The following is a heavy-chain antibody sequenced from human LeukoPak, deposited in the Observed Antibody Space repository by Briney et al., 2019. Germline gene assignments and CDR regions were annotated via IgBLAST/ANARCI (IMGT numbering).Heavy chain of an antibody. CDR3: ARPQDYGDGAFDI. CDR1: GGSISSYY. V-gene: IGHV4-59*08. D-gene: IGHD4-17*01. CDR2: IYYSGST. Sequence: PSETLSLTCTVSGGSISSYYWSWIPQPPGKGREWIGYIYYSGSTNYNTSLKSRVTISVDTSKNQFSLKLSSVTAADTAVYYCARPQDYGDGAFDIWGQETMVTVS. J-gene: IGHJ3*02.